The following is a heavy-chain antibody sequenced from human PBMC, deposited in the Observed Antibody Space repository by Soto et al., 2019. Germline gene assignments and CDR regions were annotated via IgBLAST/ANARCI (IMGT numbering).Heavy chain of an antibody. Sequence: PSLKVSCKASGYTFTGYYIHWVRQAPGQGLEWMGWINPNSGGTNYAQKFQGWVTMTRDTSISTAYMELSRLRSDDTAVYYCAREGDYRNEAFDYWGQGTLVTVSS. CDR2: INPNSGGT. J-gene: IGHJ4*02. D-gene: IGHD4-4*01. CDR3: AREGDYRNEAFDY. CDR1: GYTFTGYY. V-gene: IGHV1-2*04.